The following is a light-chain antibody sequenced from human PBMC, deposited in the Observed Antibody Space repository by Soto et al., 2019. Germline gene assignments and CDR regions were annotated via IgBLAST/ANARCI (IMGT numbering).Light chain of an antibody. V-gene: IGKV3-20*01. Sequence: EIVLTQSPGTLSLSPGERATLSCRASQSVSSSYLAWYQQKPGQAPRLLIYGASSRATGIPDRFSGSGSGTEFTLPISRLEPEDFAVYYCQQYGSSPPFTFGRGTKVDIK. CDR1: QSVSSSY. J-gene: IGKJ3*01. CDR2: GAS. CDR3: QQYGSSPPFT.